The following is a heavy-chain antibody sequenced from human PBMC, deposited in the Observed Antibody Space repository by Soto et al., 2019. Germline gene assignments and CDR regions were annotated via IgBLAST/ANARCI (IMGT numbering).Heavy chain of an antibody. CDR1: GDIFSRST. D-gene: IGHD3-10*01. CDR3: ATSYGAGSAHFDS. CDR2: IIPMLGMS. J-gene: IGHJ4*02. V-gene: IGHV1-69*02. Sequence: QVQLVQSGTEVTKPGSSVTVSCTASGDIFSRSTLSWVRQAPGQRLEWMGRIIPMLGMSNSALKFQGRLTISADTSTNKVYMHLNSLRSDDTAVYDCATSYGAGSAHFDSWGQGTLVTVSS.